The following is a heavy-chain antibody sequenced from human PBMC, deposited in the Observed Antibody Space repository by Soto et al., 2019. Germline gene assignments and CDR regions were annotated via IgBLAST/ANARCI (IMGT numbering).Heavy chain of an antibody. CDR3: ARGRPYGMDV. CDR1: GFTFGSYW. Sequence: EVQLVESGGGLVQPGGSLRVSCTASGFTFGSYWMNRVHQAPGKGLVWVSRIDSDGSSTTYADSVKGRFTTSRDNAKNTLYLQMSSLRVEDTAVYYCARGRPYGMDVWGQGTTVTVSS. V-gene: IGHV3-74*01. CDR2: IDSDGSST. J-gene: IGHJ6*02.